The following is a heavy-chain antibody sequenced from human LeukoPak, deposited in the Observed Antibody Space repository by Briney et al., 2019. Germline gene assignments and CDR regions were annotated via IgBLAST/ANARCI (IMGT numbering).Heavy chain of an antibody. CDR1: GFTFSSYS. CDR2: ISSSSSYI. CDR3: ARWAITMVRDPPRSYGMDV. D-gene: IGHD3-10*01. J-gene: IGHJ6*04. Sequence: GGSLRLSCAASGFTFSSYSMNWVRQAPGRGLEWVSSISSSSSYIYYADSVKGRFTISRDNAKNLLYLQMNSLRAEDTAVYYCARWAITMVRDPPRSYGMDVWGKGTTVTVSS. V-gene: IGHV3-21*01.